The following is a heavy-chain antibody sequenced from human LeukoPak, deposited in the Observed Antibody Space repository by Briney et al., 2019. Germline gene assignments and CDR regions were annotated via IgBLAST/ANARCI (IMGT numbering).Heavy chain of an antibody. CDR3: ARDLGGGDLSQGYHYYMDV. D-gene: IGHD3-10*01. J-gene: IGHJ6*03. CDR2: IFTSGST. V-gene: IGHV4-4*07. CDR1: GGSVSTYY. Sequence: SETLSLTCTVSGGSVSTYYWSWIRQPAGKGLEWIGRIFTSGSTNHNPFLESRVTMSVDTSKNQFSLKLSSVTAADTAVYYCARDLGGGDLSQGYHYYMDVWGKGTTVTVSS.